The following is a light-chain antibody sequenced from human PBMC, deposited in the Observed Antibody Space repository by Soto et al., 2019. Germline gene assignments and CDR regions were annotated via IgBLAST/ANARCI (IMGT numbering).Light chain of an antibody. Sequence: EIMLTQSPATLSLSPGERATLSCRASQSVSRYLAWYQQKPGQAPRLLIYDASNRATGIPARFSGSGSGTDFTLNISSLEAEDFALYYCQQRSDWPRITFGQGTRLEIK. V-gene: IGKV3-11*01. CDR2: DAS. CDR1: QSVSRY. CDR3: QQRSDWPRIT. J-gene: IGKJ5*01.